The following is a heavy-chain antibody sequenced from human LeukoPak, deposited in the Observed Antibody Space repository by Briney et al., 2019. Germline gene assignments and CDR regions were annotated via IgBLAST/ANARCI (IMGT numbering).Heavy chain of an antibody. CDR2: ISGSGGST. V-gene: IGHV3-23*01. CDR3: AKGRGYSYGYPRPLDY. CDR1: GFTFSSYA. Sequence: GGSLRLSCAASGFTFSSYAMSWVRQAPGKGLEWVSAISGSGGSTYYADSVKGRFTISRDNSKNTLYLQMNSLRAEDTAVYYCAKGRGYSYGYPRPLDYWGQGTLVTVSS. D-gene: IGHD5-18*01. J-gene: IGHJ4*02.